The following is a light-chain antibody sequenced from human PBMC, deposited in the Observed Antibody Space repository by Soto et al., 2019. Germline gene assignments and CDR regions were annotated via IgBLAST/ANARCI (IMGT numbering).Light chain of an antibody. CDR2: YDR. CDR3: QVWDNYSDHVV. Sequence: SYELTQPPSVSVAPGETATITCGGHNIGSKSVHWYQQKPGQAPVLVIYYDRDRPSGIPERFSGSNSGNTATLTISRVEAGDEADHYCQVWDNYSDHVVFGGGTKLTVL. CDR1: NIGSKS. J-gene: IGLJ2*01. V-gene: IGLV3-21*04.